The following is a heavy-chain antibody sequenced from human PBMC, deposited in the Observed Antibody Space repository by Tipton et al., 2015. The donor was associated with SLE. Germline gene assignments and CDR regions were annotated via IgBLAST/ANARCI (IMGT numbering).Heavy chain of an antibody. Sequence: SLRLSCATSGFTFSSYEMNWVRQAPGKGLEWVSYISGSGRNIYYADSVKGRFTVSRDNAKNSLYLQMNSLRAEDTAVYYCMRDLLGAVPHLNYWGQGTLVTVSS. CDR1: GFTFSSYE. CDR3: MRDLLGAVPHLNY. CDR2: ISGSGRNI. D-gene: IGHD3-10*01. V-gene: IGHV3-48*03. J-gene: IGHJ4*02.